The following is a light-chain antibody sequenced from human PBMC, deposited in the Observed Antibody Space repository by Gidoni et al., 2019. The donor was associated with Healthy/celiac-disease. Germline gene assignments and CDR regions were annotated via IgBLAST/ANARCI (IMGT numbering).Light chain of an antibody. CDR1: QSISSY. V-gene: IGKV1-39*01. J-gene: IGKJ4*01. CDR2: AAS. Sequence: DIQMTQSPSSLSASVGDRVTITCRASQSISSYLNWYQQKPGKAPKLLIYAASSLQSGVPSRFIGSGSGTAFTLTISSLQPEDFATYYCQQSYSTPPVTFGGGTKVEIK. CDR3: QQSYSTPPVT.